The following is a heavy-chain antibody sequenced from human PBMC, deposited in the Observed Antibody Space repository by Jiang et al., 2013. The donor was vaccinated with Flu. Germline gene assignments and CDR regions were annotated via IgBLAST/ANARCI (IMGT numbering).Heavy chain of an antibody. D-gene: IGHD6-19*01. CDR3: ASWPWRWLVDY. CDR2: IYYSGST. J-gene: IGHJ4*02. Sequence: GPGLVKPSETLSLTCTVSGGSISSSSYYWGWIRQPPGKGLEWIGSIYYSGSTYYNPSLKSRVTISVDTSKNQFSLKLSSVTAADTAVYYCASWPWRWLVDYWGQGTLVTVSS. V-gene: IGHV4-39*01. CDR1: GGSISSSSYY.